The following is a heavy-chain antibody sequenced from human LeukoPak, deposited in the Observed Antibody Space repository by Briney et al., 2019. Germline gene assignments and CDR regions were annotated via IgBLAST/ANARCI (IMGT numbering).Heavy chain of an antibody. J-gene: IGHJ5*02. V-gene: IGHV3-7*01. CDR2: IHDDGIVT. Sequence: GGSLRLSCAASGFTFTAYAMSWFRQTPEKGLEWVANIHDDGIVTHYVDSVKGRFTISRDNAKSSLFLQMNSLRAEDTAVYYCAREGRPYCSSISCYGGFDPWGQGTLVTVSS. CDR1: GFTFTAYA. D-gene: IGHD2-2*01. CDR3: AREGRPYCSSISCYGGFDP.